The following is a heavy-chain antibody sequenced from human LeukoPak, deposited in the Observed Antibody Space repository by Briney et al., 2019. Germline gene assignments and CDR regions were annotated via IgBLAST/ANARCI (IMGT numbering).Heavy chain of an antibody. CDR1: GGSFSGYY. D-gene: IGHD2-15*01. CDR2: INHSGST. Sequence: SETLSLPCAVYGGSFSGYYWSWIRQPPGKGLEWIGEINHSGSTNYNPTLKSRIPISVDTSKNQFSLKLSSVTAADTAVYYCARGLRGYCSGGSCYPMAYYFDYWGQGTLVTVSP. V-gene: IGHV4-34*01. J-gene: IGHJ4*02. CDR3: ARGLRGYCSGGSCYPMAYYFDY.